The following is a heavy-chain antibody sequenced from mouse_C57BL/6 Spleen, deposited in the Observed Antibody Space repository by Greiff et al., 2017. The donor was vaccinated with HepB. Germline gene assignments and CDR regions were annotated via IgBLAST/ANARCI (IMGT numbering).Heavy chain of an antibody. V-gene: IGHV1-77*01. Sequence: VHLVESGAELVKPGASVKISCKASGYTFTDYYINWVKQRPGQGLEWIGKIGPGSGSTYYNEKFKGKATLTADKSSSTAYMQLSSLTSEDSAVYFCARWVPLNWDGDDSSYAMDYWGQGTSVTVSS. CDR2: IGPGSGST. CDR1: GYTFTDYY. D-gene: IGHD4-1*01. CDR3: ARWVPLNWDGDDSSYAMDY. J-gene: IGHJ4*01.